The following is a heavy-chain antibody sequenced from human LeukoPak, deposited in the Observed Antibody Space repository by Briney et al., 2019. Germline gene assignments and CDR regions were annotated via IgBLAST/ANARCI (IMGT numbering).Heavy chain of an antibody. V-gene: IGHV3-30*02. CDR1: GFTFSGYG. CDR3: ARANLNYYMDV. CDR2: VRYDSSNK. Sequence: GGSLRLSCAASGFTFSGYGMHWVRQAPGKGLEWVAFVRYDSSNKYYADSVKGRFTVSRDNSKNMLYLQMNSLRAEDTAVYYCARANLNYYMDVWGKGTTVTVSS. J-gene: IGHJ6*03.